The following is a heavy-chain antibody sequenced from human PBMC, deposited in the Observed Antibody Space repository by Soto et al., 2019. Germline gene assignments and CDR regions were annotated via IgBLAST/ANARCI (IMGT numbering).Heavy chain of an antibody. V-gene: IGHV1-69*13. J-gene: IGHJ4*02. CDR3: ARGAFLYDSSGPPDY. CDR1: GGTFSSYA. D-gene: IGHD3-22*01. Sequence: ASVKVSCKASGGTFSSYAISWVRQAPGQGLEWMGGIIPIFGTANYAQKFQGRVTITADESTSTAYMELSSLRSEDTAVYYCARGAFLYDSSGPPDYWGQGTLVTVSS. CDR2: IIPIFGTA.